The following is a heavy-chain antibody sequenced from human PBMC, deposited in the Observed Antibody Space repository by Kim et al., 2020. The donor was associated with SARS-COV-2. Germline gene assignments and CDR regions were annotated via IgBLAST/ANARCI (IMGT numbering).Heavy chain of an antibody. V-gene: IGHV3-30*07. Sequence: VKGRFHISRDNSKTTLYLQMNSLRAEDTAVYYCARERPGGYSYGYDAFDIWGQGTMVTVSS. J-gene: IGHJ3*02. CDR3: ARERPGGYSYGYDAFDI. D-gene: IGHD5-18*01.